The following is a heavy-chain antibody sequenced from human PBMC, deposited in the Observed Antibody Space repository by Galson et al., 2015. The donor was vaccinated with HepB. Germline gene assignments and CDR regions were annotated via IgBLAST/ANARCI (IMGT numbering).Heavy chain of an antibody. CDR1: GFTFTSSA. J-gene: IGHJ5*02. D-gene: IGHD3-10*01. Sequence: SVKVSCKASGFTFTSSAMQWVRQARGQRLEWIGGIVVGSGNTNYAQKFQERVTITRDMSTSTAYMELSSLRSEDTAVYYCAAARYYYRSGSNNWFDPWGQGARVTVSS. CDR2: IVVGSGNT. CDR3: AAARYYYRSGSNNWFDP. V-gene: IGHV1-58*02.